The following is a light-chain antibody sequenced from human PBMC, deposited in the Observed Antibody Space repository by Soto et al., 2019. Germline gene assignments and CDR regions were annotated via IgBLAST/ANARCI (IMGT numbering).Light chain of an antibody. Sequence: EIVLTQSPGTLSLSPGERATLSCRASQSVSSSFLAWYQQKPGQAPRLLIYGASSSATGIPDRFSGSGSGTDFTLTISRLAPEDVAVYYCQQYGSSPLTFGGATKVESK. J-gene: IGKJ4*01. CDR1: QSVSSSF. CDR3: QQYGSSPLT. V-gene: IGKV3-20*01. CDR2: GAS.